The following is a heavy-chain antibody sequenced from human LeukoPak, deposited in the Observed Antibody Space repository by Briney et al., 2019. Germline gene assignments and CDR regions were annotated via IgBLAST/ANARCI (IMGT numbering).Heavy chain of an antibody. D-gene: IGHD3-9*01. Sequence: SETLSLTCTVSGGSISSYYWSWIRQPPGKGLEWIGYIYYSGSTYYNPSLKSRVTISVDTSKNQFSLKLSSVTAADTAVYYCARVFTHYDILTGYPGFDPWGQGTLVTVSS. CDR2: IYYSGST. J-gene: IGHJ5*02. CDR1: GGSISSYY. V-gene: IGHV4-30-4*01. CDR3: ARVFTHYDILTGYPGFDP.